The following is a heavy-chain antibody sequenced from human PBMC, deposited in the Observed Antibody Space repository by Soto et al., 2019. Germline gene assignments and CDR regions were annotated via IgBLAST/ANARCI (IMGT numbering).Heavy chain of an antibody. CDR1: GGTISGYY. J-gene: IGHJ5*02. Sequence: SETLSLTCSVSGGTISGYYWTWIRQPAGKGLEWIGRIYSSGNTKYNPSLQSRVTMSLDTSNNQSSLRLTSVTAADTAVYYCARGQRFSDWFDPWGQGTLVTVSS. V-gene: IGHV4-4*07. CDR3: ARGQRFSDWFDP. CDR2: IYSSGNT. D-gene: IGHD3-3*01.